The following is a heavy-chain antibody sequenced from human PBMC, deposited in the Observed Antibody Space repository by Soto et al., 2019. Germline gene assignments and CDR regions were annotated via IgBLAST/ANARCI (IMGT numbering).Heavy chain of an antibody. V-gene: IGHV3-23*01. D-gene: IGHD2-15*01. CDR3: AKDGGGGDFDY. J-gene: IGHJ4*02. CDR1: GFTFSSYA. Sequence: EVQLLESGGGLVQPGGSLRLSCAASGFTFSSYAMTWVRQAPGKGLEWVSAIGGSGGTAYFADSVKGRFTISRDNSKNTLYLQMNSLRAEDTAVYYCAKDGGGGDFDYWGQGTLVTVSS. CDR2: IGGSGGTA.